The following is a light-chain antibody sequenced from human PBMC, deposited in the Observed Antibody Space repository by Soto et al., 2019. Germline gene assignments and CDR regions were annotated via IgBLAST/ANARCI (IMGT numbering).Light chain of an antibody. CDR1: IIGTKS. J-gene: IGLJ3*02. Sequence: SSELTQPLSVPVALGQTARITCGGHIIGTKSVHWYQQQPGQAPVLIIYRDTNRPSGIPERFSGSNSGNTATLTISRAQAGDEADYFCQVWDSNTVVFGGGTKVTVL. CDR3: QVWDSNTVV. CDR2: RDT. V-gene: IGLV3-9*01.